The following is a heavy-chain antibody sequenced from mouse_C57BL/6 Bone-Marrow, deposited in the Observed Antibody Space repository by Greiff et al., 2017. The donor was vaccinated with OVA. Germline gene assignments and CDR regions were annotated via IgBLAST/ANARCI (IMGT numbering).Heavy chain of an antibody. CDR3: TDYYSNYVPFAY. CDR1: GFNIKDDY. J-gene: IGHJ3*01. D-gene: IGHD2-5*01. V-gene: IGHV14-4*01. CDR2: IDPENGDT. Sequence: VQLQQSGAELVRPGASVKLSCTASGFNIKDDYMHWVKQRPEQGLEWIGWIDPENGDTEYASKFQGKATITADTSSNTAYLQLSSLTSEDTAVYDCTDYYSNYVPFAYWGQGTLVTVSA.